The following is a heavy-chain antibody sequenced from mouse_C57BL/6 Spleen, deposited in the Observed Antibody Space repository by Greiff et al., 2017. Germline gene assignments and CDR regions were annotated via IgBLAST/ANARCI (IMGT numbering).Heavy chain of an antibody. D-gene: IGHD2-2*01. CDR1: GYTFTDYY. CDR2: INPNNGGT. CDR3: ARGGWLPSYFDV. Sequence: EVQLQQSGPELVKPGASVKISCKASGYTFTDYYMNWVKQSHGKSLEWIGDINPNNGGTSYNQKFKGKATLTVDKSSSTAYMELRSLTSEDSAVYYCARGGWLPSYFDVWGTGTTVTVSS. J-gene: IGHJ1*03. V-gene: IGHV1-26*01.